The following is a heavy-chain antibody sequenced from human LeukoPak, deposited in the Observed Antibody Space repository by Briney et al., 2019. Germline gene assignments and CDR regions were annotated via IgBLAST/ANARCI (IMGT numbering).Heavy chain of an antibody. J-gene: IGHJ4*02. V-gene: IGHV3-23*01. CDR1: GFTFSSYA. Sequence: PGGSLRLSCAASGFTFSSYAMSWVRQAPGKGLEWVSAISGSGGSTYYADSVKGRFTISRDNSKNTLYLQMNSLRAEDTAVYYCAKAREDIVVVPAALDYWGQGTLVTVSS. CDR3: AKAREDIVVVPAALDY. D-gene: IGHD2-2*01. CDR2: ISGSGGST.